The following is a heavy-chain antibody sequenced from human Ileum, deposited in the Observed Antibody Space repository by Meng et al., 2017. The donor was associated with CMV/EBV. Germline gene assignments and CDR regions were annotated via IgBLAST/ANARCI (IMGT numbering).Heavy chain of an antibody. CDR1: GDLVTGYY. CDR3: ARENWVYDN. J-gene: IGHJ4*02. D-gene: IGHD7-27*01. Sequence: QLVQSGTEMKRPGDSVKVSCKASGDLVTGYYSHSFRQAHGQWLESIEQIRLNSGDNHYAHKFQGRGTMTRDMYIITAYMELSSLMSDDTAVYYCARENWVYDNWGQATLVTVSS. CDR2: IRLNSGDN. V-gene: IGHV1-2*06.